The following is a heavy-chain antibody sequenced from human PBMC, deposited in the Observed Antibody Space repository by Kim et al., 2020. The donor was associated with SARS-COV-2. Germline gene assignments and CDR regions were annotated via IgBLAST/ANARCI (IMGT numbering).Heavy chain of an antibody. J-gene: IGHJ4*02. CDR3: ARDAPIVGATHVPGGY. CDR1: GFTFSSYG. CDR2: IWYDGSNK. D-gene: IGHD1-26*01. Sequence: GGSLRLSCAASGFTFSSYGMHWVRQAPGKGLEWVAVIWYDGSNKYYADSVKGRFTISRDNSKNTLYLQTNSLRAEDTAVYYCARDAPIVGATHVPGGYWGQGTLVTVSS. V-gene: IGHV3-33*01.